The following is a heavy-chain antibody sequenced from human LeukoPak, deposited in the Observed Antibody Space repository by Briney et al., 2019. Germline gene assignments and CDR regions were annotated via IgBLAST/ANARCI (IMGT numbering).Heavy chain of an antibody. D-gene: IGHD6-6*01. V-gene: IGHV4-38-2*02. CDR3: ARGSIHGSSSYYLDV. Sequence: PSETLSLTCTVSGYSISSGYYWGWIPQPPGKGLEWIGSIYHSGSTYYNPSLKSRVTISVDTSKNQFSLKLSSVTAADTAVYYCARGSIHGSSSYYLDVWGKGTTVTVYS. CDR2: IYHSGST. CDR1: GYSISSGYY. J-gene: IGHJ6*03.